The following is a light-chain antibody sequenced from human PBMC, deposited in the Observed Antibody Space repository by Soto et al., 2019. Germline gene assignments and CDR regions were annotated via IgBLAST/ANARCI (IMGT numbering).Light chain of an antibody. Sequence: DIQMTQSPSTLSASVGDRVTITCRASQSISSLLAWYQQKPGKAPKLLIYKASSLDSGVPSGFSGSGSGTEFTLTISSLQPDDFETYYCQQYSTYPWTFGQGTKVEIK. CDR2: KAS. CDR1: QSISSL. V-gene: IGKV1-5*03. J-gene: IGKJ1*01. CDR3: QQYSTYPWT.